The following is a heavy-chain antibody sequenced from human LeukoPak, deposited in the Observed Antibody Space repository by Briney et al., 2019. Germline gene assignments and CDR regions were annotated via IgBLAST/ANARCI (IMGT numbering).Heavy chain of an antibody. CDR2: IWNDGDNA. Sequence: GGSLRLSCAASGFTFSSYGMHWVRQAPGKGLEWVAVIWNDGDNAYYADSVRGRFTISRDNSKNTLDLQMNSLRAEDTAMYYCARDAGLGGRILILFDSWGQGALVTVSS. D-gene: IGHD3-16*01. CDR1: GFTFSSYG. J-gene: IGHJ4*02. V-gene: IGHV3-33*01. CDR3: ARDAGLGGRILILFDS.